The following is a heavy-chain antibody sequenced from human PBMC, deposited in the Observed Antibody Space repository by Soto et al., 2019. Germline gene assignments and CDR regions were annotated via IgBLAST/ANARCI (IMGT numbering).Heavy chain of an antibody. CDR3: ARRPHLADNVELDY. J-gene: IGHJ4*02. V-gene: IGHV1-18*01. CDR1: GYTFTNYG. D-gene: IGHD6-19*01. CDR2: ISAYSGHT. Sequence: QVPLVQSGAEVKKPGASVTVSCKASGYTFTNYGINWVRQAPGQGLEWMGWISAYSGHTNYAQKLQDRVTMTTDTSTSTAYMALRSLRSDDTAVYYCARRPHLADNVELDYWGQGTLVTVSS.